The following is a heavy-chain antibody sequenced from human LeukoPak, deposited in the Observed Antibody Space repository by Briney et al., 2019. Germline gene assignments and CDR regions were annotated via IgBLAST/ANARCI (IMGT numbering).Heavy chain of an antibody. D-gene: IGHD2-15*01. V-gene: IGHV4-59*01. CDR3: ARSGGSSFGWADY. CDR1: GGSISSYY. CDR2: IYYSGST. Sequence: SETLSLTCTVSGGSISSYYWSWIRQPPGKGLEWIGYIYYSGSTNYNSSLKSRVTISVDTSKNQFSLKLSSVTAADTAVYYCARSGGSSFGWADYWGQGTLVTVSS. J-gene: IGHJ4*02.